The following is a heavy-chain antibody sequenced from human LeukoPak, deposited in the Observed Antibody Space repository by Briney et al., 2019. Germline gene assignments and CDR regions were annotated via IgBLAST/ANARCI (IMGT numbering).Heavy chain of an antibody. Sequence: SQTLSLTCAISGDSVSSNSAAWNWIRQSPSRGLEWLGRTYYRSKWYNDYAVSVKSRITINPDTSKNQFSLQLNSVTPEDTAVYYCARGSGFEYEYYYDSSGYYFDYWGQGTLVTVSS. CDR1: GDSVSSNSAA. D-gene: IGHD3-22*01. J-gene: IGHJ4*02. CDR3: ARGSGFEYEYYYDSSGYYFDY. V-gene: IGHV6-1*01. CDR2: TYYRSKWYN.